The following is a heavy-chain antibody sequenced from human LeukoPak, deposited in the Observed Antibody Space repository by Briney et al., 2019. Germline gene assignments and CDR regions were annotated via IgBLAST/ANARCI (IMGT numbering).Heavy chain of an antibody. V-gene: IGHV3-9*03. D-gene: IGHD3-22*01. CDR3: AKGDSSGYYYYFDY. Sequence: GGSLRLSCAASGFTFDDYAMHWVRQAPGKGLEWVSGISWNSGSIGYADSVKGRFTISRDNAKNSLYLQMNGLRAEDMALYYCAKGDSSGYYYYFDYWGQGTLVTVSS. CDR1: GFTFDDYA. CDR2: ISWNSGSI. J-gene: IGHJ4*02.